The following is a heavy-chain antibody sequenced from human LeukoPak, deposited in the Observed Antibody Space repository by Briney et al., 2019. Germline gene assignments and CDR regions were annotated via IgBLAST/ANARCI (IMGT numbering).Heavy chain of an antibody. V-gene: IGHV1-18*04. CDR1: GYTFTSYY. CDR3: ARDHSYYDILTGYQSPVDY. J-gene: IGHJ4*02. Sequence: ASVKVSCKASGYTFTSYYMHWVRQAPGQGLEWMGWISAYNGNTNYAQKLQGRVTMTTDTSTSTAYMELRSLRSDDTAVYYCARDHSYYDILTGYQSPVDYWGQGTLVTVSS. D-gene: IGHD3-9*01. CDR2: ISAYNGNT.